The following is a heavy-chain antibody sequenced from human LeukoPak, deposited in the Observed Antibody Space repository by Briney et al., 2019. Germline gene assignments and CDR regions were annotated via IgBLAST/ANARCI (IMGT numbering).Heavy chain of an antibody. J-gene: IGHJ4*02. D-gene: IGHD1-26*01. V-gene: IGHV3-30*04. CDR3: ARDEIVTKYYFDY. Sequence: PGGSLRLSCAASGFTFSSYAVHWVRQAPGKGLEWVAVISFDASYKYYADSVKGRFTISRDNSKNTLYLQMNSLRAEDTAVYYCARDEIVTKYYFDYWGQGTLVTVSS. CDR2: ISFDASYK. CDR1: GFTFSSYA.